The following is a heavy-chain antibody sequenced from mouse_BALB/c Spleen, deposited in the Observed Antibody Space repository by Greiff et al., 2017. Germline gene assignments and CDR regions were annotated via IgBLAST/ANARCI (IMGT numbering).Heavy chain of an antibody. V-gene: IGHV3-2*02. J-gene: IGHJ3*01. D-gene: IGHD2-14*01. Sequence: EVKLQQSGPGLVKPSQSLSLTCTVTGYSITSDYAWNWIRQFPGNKLEWMGYISYSGSTSYNPSLKSRISITRDTSKNQFFLQLNSVTTEDTATYYCARSAYYRYDWFAYWGQGTLVTVSA. CDR1: GYSITSDYA. CDR2: ISYSGST. CDR3: ARSAYYRYDWFAY.